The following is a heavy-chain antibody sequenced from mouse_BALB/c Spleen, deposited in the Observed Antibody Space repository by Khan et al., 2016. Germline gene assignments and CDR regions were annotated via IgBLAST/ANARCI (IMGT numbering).Heavy chain of an antibody. Sequence: EVELVESGGGLVKPGGSLKLSCAASGFTFSDYYMYWVRQTPEKRLEWVAPISDGGSYTYYPDSVKGRFTISRDNAKNNLYLQMSSLKSEDTAMYYCARDDRWFAYWGQGTLVTVAA. CDR3: ARDDRWFAY. V-gene: IGHV5-4*02. D-gene: IGHD2-14*01. CDR2: ISDGGSYT. J-gene: IGHJ3*01. CDR1: GFTFSDYY.